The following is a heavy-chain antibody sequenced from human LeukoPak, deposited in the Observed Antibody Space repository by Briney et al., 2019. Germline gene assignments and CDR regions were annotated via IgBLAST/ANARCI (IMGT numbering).Heavy chain of an antibody. CDR2: IYYSGST. CDR3: ARPSTYYYDSSGYLGAFDI. D-gene: IGHD3-22*01. V-gene: IGHV4-59*08. J-gene: IGHJ3*02. Sequence: SATLSLTCPVSGGSISSYYWSWIRQPPGKGLEWIGYIYYSGSTNYNPSLKSRVTISVDTSKNQCSLKLSSVTAADTAVYYCARPSTYYYDSSGYLGAFDIWGQGTMVTVSS. CDR1: GGSISSYY.